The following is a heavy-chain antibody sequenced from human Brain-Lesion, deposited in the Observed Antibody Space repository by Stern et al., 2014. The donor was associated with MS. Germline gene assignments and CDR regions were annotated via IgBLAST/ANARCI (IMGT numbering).Heavy chain of an antibody. D-gene: IGHD6-19*01. Sequence: EVQLVESGGGLVQPGGSLRLSCAASGFSFSTYAMSWVRQTPGKGLQWVSGISGRGGPTYYADSVKGRLTISRDNSKNHLYLQIDSLRADDTAVYYCAKWPHHIAEAGTRYFQHWGQGTLVTVSS. J-gene: IGHJ1*01. CDR3: AKWPHHIAEAGTRYFQH. CDR1: GFSFSTYA. V-gene: IGHV3-23*04. CDR2: ISGRGGPT.